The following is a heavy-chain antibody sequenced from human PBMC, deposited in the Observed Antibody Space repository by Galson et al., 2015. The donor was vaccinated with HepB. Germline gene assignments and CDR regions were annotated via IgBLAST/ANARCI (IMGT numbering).Heavy chain of an antibody. J-gene: IGHJ4*02. V-gene: IGHV1-69*13. CDR2: ITPIFGTA. D-gene: IGHD3-22*01. CDR3: AREGGYDSSGYYYMSFDY. Sequence: SVKVSCKASGGTFSTYAISWVRQAPGQGLEWMGGITPIFGTANYAQEFQGRVTITADESTSTAYMELSRLRSEDTAVYYCAREGGYDSSGYYYMSFDYWGQGTLVTVSS. CDR1: GGTFSTYA.